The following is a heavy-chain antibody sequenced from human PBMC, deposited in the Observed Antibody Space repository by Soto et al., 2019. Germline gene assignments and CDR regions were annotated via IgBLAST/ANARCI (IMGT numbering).Heavy chain of an antibody. Sequence: QVQLVQSGAEVKKPGASVKVSCKVSGHTLSQLSMHWVRQAPGKGLEWMGGFDPEDGETIYTQKLQGRVTMTEETSTDTAYMELSSLISEDTAVYYCTTTGNDYGDFDSWGQGTLVTVSS. J-gene: IGHJ4*02. V-gene: IGHV1-24*01. D-gene: IGHD4-17*01. CDR1: GHTLSQLS. CDR2: FDPEDGET. CDR3: TTTGNDYGDFDS.